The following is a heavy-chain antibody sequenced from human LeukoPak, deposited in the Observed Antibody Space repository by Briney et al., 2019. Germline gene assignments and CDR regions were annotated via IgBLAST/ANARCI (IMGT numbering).Heavy chain of an antibody. CDR1: GGSISSGSYY. J-gene: IGHJ4*02. CDR2: IYTSGST. D-gene: IGHD2-15*01. CDR3: ARGFDGGVAPARLDY. Sequence: SETLSLTCTVSGGSISSGSYYWSWIRQPAGKGLEWIGRIYTSGSTNYNPSLKSRVTISVDTSKNQFSLKLSSVTAADTAVYYCARGFDGGVAPARLDYWGQGTQVTVSS. V-gene: IGHV4-61*02.